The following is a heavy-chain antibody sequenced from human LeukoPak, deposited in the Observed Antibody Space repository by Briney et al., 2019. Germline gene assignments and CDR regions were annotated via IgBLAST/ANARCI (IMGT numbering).Heavy chain of an antibody. CDR2: IYSGGST. CDR1: GFTVSSNY. CDR3: ARGSGIADFWSGYYDHYFDY. V-gene: IGHV3-53*04. J-gene: IGHJ4*02. Sequence: PGGSLRLSCAASGFTVSSNYMSWVRQAPGKGLEWVSVIYSGGSTYYADSVKGRFTISRHNSKNTLYLQMNSLRAEDTAVYYCARGSGIADFWSGYYDHYFDYWGQGTLVTVSS. D-gene: IGHD3-3*01.